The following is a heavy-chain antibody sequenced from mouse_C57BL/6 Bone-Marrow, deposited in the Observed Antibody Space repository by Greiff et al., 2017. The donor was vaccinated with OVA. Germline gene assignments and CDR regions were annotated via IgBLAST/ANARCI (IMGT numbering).Heavy chain of an antibody. D-gene: IGHD2-5*01. Sequence: EVKLMESEGGLVQPGSSMKLSCTASGFTFSDYYMAWVRQVPEKGLEWVANINYDGSSTYYLDSLKSRFIISRDNAKNILYLQMSSLKSEDTATYYCARDHYSNSYWYFDVWGTGTTVTVSS. V-gene: IGHV5-16*01. CDR1: GFTFSDYY. CDR2: INYDGSST. J-gene: IGHJ1*03. CDR3: ARDHYSNSYWYFDV.